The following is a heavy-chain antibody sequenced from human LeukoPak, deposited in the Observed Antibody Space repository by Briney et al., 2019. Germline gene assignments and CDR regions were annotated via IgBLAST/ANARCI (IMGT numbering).Heavy chain of an antibody. J-gene: IGHJ4*02. CDR3: ARPSGSYYYFDY. Sequence: PSETLSLTCTVSGGSISSSSYYWGWIRQPPGKGLEWIGSIYYSGSTYYNPSLKSRVTISVDTSKNQFSLKLSSVTAADTAVYHCARPSGSYYYFDYWGQGTLVTVSS. CDR2: IYYSGST. D-gene: IGHD1-26*01. CDR1: GGSISSSSYY. V-gene: IGHV4-39*01.